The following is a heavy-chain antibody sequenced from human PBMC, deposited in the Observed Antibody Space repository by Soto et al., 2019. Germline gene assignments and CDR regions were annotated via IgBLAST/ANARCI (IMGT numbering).Heavy chain of an antibody. CDR2: ISSSGSTI. D-gene: IGHD2-2*01. J-gene: IGHJ4*02. Sequence: GGSLRLSCAASGFTFSDYYMSWIRQAPGKGLEWVSYISSSGSTIYYADSVKGRFTISRDNAKNSLYLQMNSLRAEDTAVYYCARDFPTPVLGPAAIPLVYFDYWGQGTLVTVSS. CDR3: ARDFPTPVLGPAAIPLVYFDY. V-gene: IGHV3-11*01. CDR1: GFTFSDYY.